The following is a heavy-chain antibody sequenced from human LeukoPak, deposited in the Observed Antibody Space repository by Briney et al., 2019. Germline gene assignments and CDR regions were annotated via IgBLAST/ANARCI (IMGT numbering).Heavy chain of an antibody. CDR2: IYPGASDT. CDR1: GYSFTSYW. J-gene: IGHJ4*02. D-gene: IGHD2-15*01. V-gene: IGHV5-51*01. Sequence: RGESLKISCKGSGYSFTSYWIGWVRQMPGKGLEWMGIIYPGASDTRYSPSFQGQVTISADKSIGTAYLQWSSLKASDTAMYYCARRYCSGGSCFDSWGQGTLVTVSS. CDR3: ARRYCSGGSCFDS.